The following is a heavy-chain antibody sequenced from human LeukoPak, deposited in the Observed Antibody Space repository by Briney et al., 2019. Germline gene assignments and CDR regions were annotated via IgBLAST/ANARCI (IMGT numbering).Heavy chain of an antibody. CDR3: ARHDEDYSYGFDYGMDV. V-gene: IGHV5-51*01. Sequence: GESLKISSKGSGYSFTSYWIGWVRQMPGKGLEWMGIIYPGDSDTRYSPSFQGQVTISADKSISTAYLQWSSLKASDTAMYYCARHDEDYSYGFDYGMDVWGQGTTVTVSS. CDR2: IYPGDSDT. J-gene: IGHJ6*02. D-gene: IGHD5-18*01. CDR1: GYSFTSYW.